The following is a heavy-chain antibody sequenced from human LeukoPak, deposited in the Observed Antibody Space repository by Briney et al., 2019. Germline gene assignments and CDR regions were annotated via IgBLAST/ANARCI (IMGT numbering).Heavy chain of an antibody. J-gene: IGHJ4*02. D-gene: IGHD2-2*01. CDR2: ISSDGFNK. Sequence: GRSLRLSCAASGFTFSSYSIHWVRQAPGKGLEWVALISSDGFNKYYADSVKGRFTISRDNSKNALYLQMNSLRPEGTAMYYCARDPYLPSWAFYFDYCGQGTLVTVSS. CDR1: GFTFSSYS. CDR3: ARDPYLPSWAFYFDY. V-gene: IGHV3-30-3*01.